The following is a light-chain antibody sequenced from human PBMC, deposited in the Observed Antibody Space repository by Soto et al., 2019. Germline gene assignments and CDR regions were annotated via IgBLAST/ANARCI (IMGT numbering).Light chain of an antibody. Sequence: VMKNSPATLSVTKGDRATLSCRASQSVDNDLAWYQQKPGQPPRLLIYDASTRATGIPARFSGSQSGTEFTLTISSLLSEDFAVYSSQQYNNWPLTFGGVTKVDI. CDR2: DAS. CDR3: QQYNNWPLT. CDR1: QSVDND. V-gene: IGKV3D-15*01. J-gene: IGKJ4*01.